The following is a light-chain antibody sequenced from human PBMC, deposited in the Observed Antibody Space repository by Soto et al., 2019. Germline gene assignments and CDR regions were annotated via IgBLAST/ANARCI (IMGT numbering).Light chain of an antibody. CDR2: DAS. CDR3: QQRNGWVT. V-gene: IGKV3-11*01. Sequence: LSLSPSTLSVPVGERVNLSCRVSQSIRNYLAWYQQKPGQPPRLLIYDASNRATGIPARFSGGGSGTDFILTISSLAPEDSGVYYCQQRNGWVTFGGGTKVDI. CDR1: QSIRNY. J-gene: IGKJ4*01.